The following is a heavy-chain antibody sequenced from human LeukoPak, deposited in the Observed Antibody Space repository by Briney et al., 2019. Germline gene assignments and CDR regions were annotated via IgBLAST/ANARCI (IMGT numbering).Heavy chain of an antibody. J-gene: IGHJ6*03. Sequence: SETLSLTCTVSGGYISSSSYYWGWIRQPPGKGLEWIGSIYYSGSTYYNPSLKSRVTISVDTSKNQFSLKLSSVTAADTAVYYCAREVVVPAAMRQRYYYYYYYMDVWGKGTTVTVSS. CDR1: GGYISSSSYY. CDR3: AREVVVPAAMRQRYYYYYYYMDV. V-gene: IGHV4-39*07. CDR2: IYYSGST. D-gene: IGHD2-2*01.